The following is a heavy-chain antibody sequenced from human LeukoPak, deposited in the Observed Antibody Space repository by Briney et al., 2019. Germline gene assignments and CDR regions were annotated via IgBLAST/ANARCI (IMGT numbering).Heavy chain of an antibody. V-gene: IGHV3-74*01. J-gene: IGHJ4*02. D-gene: IGHD6-13*01. CDR1: GFTFSSYW. Sequence: GGSLRLSCTAPGFTFSSYWMHSVRQAPGLGLVLVQGITSDGSTRNNADSVKGGFTISRANAKTTVYLQMNILRAEDTAVYYCASASSHRIAAGGDYWGQGTLVTVSS. CDR2: ITSDGSTR. CDR3: ASASSHRIAAGGDY.